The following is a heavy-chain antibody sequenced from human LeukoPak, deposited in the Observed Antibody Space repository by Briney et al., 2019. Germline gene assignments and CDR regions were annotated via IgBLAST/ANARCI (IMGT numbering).Heavy chain of an antibody. CDR3: ARRRITMVRDFDY. D-gene: IGHD3-10*01. J-gene: IGHJ4*02. V-gene: IGHV4-30-2*01. CDR2: IHHSGST. CDR1: GRSISSGGFH. Sequence: SETLSLTCTVSGRSISSGGFHWSWIRQPPGRGLEWVGYIHHSGSTYYSPSLKSRVSISVDRSKNQFSLRLNSVTAADTAVYYCARRRITMVRDFDYWGQGTLVTVSS.